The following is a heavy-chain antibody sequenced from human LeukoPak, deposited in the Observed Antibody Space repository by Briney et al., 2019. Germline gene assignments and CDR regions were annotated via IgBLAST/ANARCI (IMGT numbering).Heavy chain of an antibody. D-gene: IGHD6-25*01. CDR2: VYHGGNT. CDR1: GFTFSSYG. CDR3: ATSQYSTGLFDF. V-gene: IGHV4-59*01. J-gene: IGHJ4*02. Sequence: GSLRLSCAASGFTFSSYGMHWVRQAPGKGLEWIGYVYHGGNTRYNPSLKSRVTVLGDTSKNQFSLRLTSVTAADTAVYYCATSQYSTGLFDFWGQGTLVTVSS.